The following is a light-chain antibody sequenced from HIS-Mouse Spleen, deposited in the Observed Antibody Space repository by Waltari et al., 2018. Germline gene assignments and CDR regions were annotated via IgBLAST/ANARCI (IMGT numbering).Light chain of an antibody. Sequence: DIQMTQTPATLSASVGDRVTITCRASQCISSWLDWYQQKPGKAPKLLIYKASSLESWVSSRFSGSGSGTEFTLTISSLQPDDFATYYCQQYNSWWTFGQGTKVEIK. CDR3: QQYNSWWT. V-gene: IGKV1-5*03. CDR1: QCISSW. J-gene: IGKJ1*01. CDR2: KAS.